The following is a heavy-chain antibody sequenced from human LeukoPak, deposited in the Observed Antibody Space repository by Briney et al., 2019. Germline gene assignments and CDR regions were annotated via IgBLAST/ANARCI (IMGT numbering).Heavy chain of an antibody. CDR1: KFTFSSYE. D-gene: IGHD3-3*01. V-gene: IGHV3-48*03. CDR2: ISSSGSTK. CDR3: ARSARLMKGVVEVTALDD. Sequence: GGSLRLSCAASKFTFSSYEMNWVRQAPGKGLEWVSYISSSGSTKYYADSVKGRFTIARDNAKNSVYLEMNSLRADDTAVYYCARSARLMKGVVEVTALDDWGQGTLVTVSS. J-gene: IGHJ4*02.